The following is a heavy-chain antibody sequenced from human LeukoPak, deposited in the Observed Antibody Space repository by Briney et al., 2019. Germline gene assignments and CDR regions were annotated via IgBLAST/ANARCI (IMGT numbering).Heavy chain of an antibody. Sequence: PSETLSLTCAVYGGSFSGYYWSWIRQPPGKGLEWIGEINHSGSTYYNPSLKSRVTISVDTSKNQFSLKLSSVTAADTAVYYCARGHTYYYDSSGPDYWGQGTLVTVSS. D-gene: IGHD3-22*01. J-gene: IGHJ4*02. V-gene: IGHV4-34*01. CDR1: GGSFSGYY. CDR2: INHSGST. CDR3: ARGHTYYYDSSGPDY.